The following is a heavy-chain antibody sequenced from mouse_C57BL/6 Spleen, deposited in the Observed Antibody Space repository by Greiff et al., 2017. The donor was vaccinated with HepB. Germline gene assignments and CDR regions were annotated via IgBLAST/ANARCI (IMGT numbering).Heavy chain of an antibody. V-gene: IGHV5-4*01. CDR2: ISDGGSYT. J-gene: IGHJ3*01. CDR3: ARDEGYGSGFAY. Sequence: EVMLVESGGGLVKPGGSLKLSCAASGFTFSSYAMSWVRQTPEKRLEWVATISDGGSYTYYPDNVKGRFTISRDNAKNNLYLQMSHLKSEDTAMYYCARDEGYGSGFAYWGQGTLVTVSA. D-gene: IGHD1-1*01. CDR1: GFTFSSYA.